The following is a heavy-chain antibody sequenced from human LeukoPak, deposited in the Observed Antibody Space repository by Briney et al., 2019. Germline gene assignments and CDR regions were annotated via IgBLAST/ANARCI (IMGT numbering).Heavy chain of an antibody. V-gene: IGHV3-23*01. CDR2: ISGSASST. D-gene: IGHD3-22*01. Sequence: XGSLRLSCAASGFTFSTYAMSWVRQAPGKGLEWVSAISGSASSTYYADSVKGRFTISRDNSKNTLYLQMNSLRAEDTAVYYCAKLPYYYDSSAYRYWGQGTLVTVSS. CDR3: AKLPYYYDSSAYRY. J-gene: IGHJ4*02. CDR1: GFTFSTYA.